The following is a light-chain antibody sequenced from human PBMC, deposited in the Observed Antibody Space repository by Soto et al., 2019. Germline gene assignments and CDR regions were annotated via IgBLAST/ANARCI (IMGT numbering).Light chain of an antibody. CDR1: QTVSTSF. CDR2: GAS. J-gene: IGKJ1*01. Sequence: EIVLTQSPGTLSLSPGERATLSCRASQTVSTSFLAWYQQTRGQAPMLLIYGASTRATGVPDRFSGRGSGTDFTLTISELEPEDFAVYYCQHYDWSLTWTFGPGTKVDIK. CDR3: QHYDWSLTWT. V-gene: IGKV3-20*01.